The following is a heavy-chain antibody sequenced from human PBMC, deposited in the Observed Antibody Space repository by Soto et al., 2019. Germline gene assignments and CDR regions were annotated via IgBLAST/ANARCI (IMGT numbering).Heavy chain of an antibody. D-gene: IGHD3-22*01. CDR3: ARDRYYDGVGYHYESAY. V-gene: IGHV1-69*01. CDR1: GGDFINYG. CDR2: IIPIFRSA. Sequence: QVQLVQSGAEVKKPGSPVKVSCKASGGDFINYGISWVRQAPGQGLEWMGGIIPIFRSANYAQKFQGRVTIAADESTTTAYMELTTLTSEDTAVYYCARDRYYDGVGYHYESAYWGQGTLVTVSS. J-gene: IGHJ4*02.